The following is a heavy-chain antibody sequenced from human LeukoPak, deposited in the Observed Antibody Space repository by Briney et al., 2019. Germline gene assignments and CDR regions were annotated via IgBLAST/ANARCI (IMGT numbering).Heavy chain of an antibody. D-gene: IGHD6-19*01. J-gene: IGHJ4*02. V-gene: IGHV1-69*13. CDR3: ARDFSGYNSGCPDY. CDR1: GGTFSSYA. Sequence: SVKVSCKASGGTFSSYAISWVRQAPGQGLEWMGGIIPIFGTANYAQKFQGRVTITADESTSTAYMELSSLRSEDTAVYYCARDFSGYNSGCPDYWGQGTLVTISS. CDR2: IIPIFGTA.